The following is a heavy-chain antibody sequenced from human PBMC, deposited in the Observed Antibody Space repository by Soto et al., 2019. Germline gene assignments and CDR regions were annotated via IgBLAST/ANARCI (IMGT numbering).Heavy chain of an antibody. V-gene: IGHV3-23*01. Sequence: EVQLLESGGGLVQPGGSLRLSCAASGFTFSIYAMSWVRQAPGKGLEWVSAISGGATSTYYADIVKGRFTISRDNSKNTLSLQMNGLRVEDTALYYCAKGPTLVFPQLGNWGPGTLVTVSP. D-gene: IGHD2-2*01. CDR1: GFTFSIYA. CDR2: ISGGATST. CDR3: AKGPTLVFPQLGN. J-gene: IGHJ4*02.